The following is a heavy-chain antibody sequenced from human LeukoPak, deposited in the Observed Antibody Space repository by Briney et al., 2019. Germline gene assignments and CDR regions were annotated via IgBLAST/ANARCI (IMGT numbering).Heavy chain of an antibody. D-gene: IGHD3-22*01. Sequence: PGGSLRLYCAASGFTFSSYAMRWVRQAPGKGLEWVSAISGSGGSTYYADSVKGRFTISRDNSKNTLYLQMNSLRAEDTAVYYCAKIPHSDYYDSSGYSEDYWSQGTLVTVSS. J-gene: IGHJ4*02. CDR1: GFTFSSYA. CDR3: AKIPHSDYYDSSGYSEDY. CDR2: ISGSGGST. V-gene: IGHV3-23*01.